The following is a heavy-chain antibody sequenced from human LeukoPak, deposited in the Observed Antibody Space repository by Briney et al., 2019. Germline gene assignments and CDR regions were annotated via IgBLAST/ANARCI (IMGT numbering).Heavy chain of an antibody. J-gene: IGHJ4*02. V-gene: IGHV3-23*01. Sequence: PGGSLRLSCAASGFTFSSYAMSWVRQAPGKGLEGVSAISGRGGSTYYADSVKGRFTISRDNSKNTLYLQMNSLRAEDTAVYYCAKDSRYCSSTSCYSASDYWGQGTLVTVSS. CDR3: AKDSRYCSSTSCYSASDY. CDR2: ISGRGGST. D-gene: IGHD2-2*01. CDR1: GFTFSSYA.